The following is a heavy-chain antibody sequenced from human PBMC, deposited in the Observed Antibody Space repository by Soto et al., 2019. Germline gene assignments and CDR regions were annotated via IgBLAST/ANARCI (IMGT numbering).Heavy chain of an antibody. CDR2: FFYSGST. D-gene: IGHD1-26*01. CDR1: GGSITSYY. Sequence: QVQLQESGPGLVKPSEPLSLTCTVSGGSITSYYWSWIRQPPGKGLEWLGSFFYSGSTNYNPSLKSRVTISVDTSNNQFSLKLSSVTAADTAVYYCARALRVGATNYYCYYGMDVWGQGTTVTVSS. V-gene: IGHV4-59*01. J-gene: IGHJ6*02. CDR3: ARALRVGATNYYCYYGMDV.